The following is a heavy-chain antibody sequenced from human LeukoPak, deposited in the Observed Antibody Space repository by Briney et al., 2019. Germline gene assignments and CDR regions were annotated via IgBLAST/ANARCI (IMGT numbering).Heavy chain of an antibody. Sequence: SETLSLTCTVSGGSISSGGYYWSWIRQHPGKGLEWIGYIYYSGSTYYNPSLKSRVTISVDTSKNQFSLKLSSVTAADTAVYYCARVYYYGSGSNKSGLAYWGQGTLVTVSS. CDR3: ARVYYYGSGSNKSGLAY. CDR1: GGSISSGGYY. J-gene: IGHJ4*02. CDR2: IYYSGST. V-gene: IGHV4-31*03. D-gene: IGHD3-10*01.